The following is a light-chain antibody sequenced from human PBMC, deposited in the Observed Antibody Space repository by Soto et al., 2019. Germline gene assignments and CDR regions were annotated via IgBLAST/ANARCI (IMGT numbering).Light chain of an antibody. CDR3: QQRGDWPPT. CDR2: NTS. J-gene: IGKJ4*01. Sequence: EIVLTQSPATLSLSPGERATLACRASQSLSRHLAWYQQIPGQAPRLLIYNTSNRATGIPARFSGSGSGTDFPLPISSLEPEDFAVYYCQQRGDWPPTFGGGTKVEIK. CDR1: QSLSRH. V-gene: IGKV3-11*01.